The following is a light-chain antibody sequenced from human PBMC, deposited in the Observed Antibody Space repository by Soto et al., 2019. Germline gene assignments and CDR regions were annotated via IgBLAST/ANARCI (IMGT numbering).Light chain of an antibody. Sequence: DIQMTQSPSSLSASVGDRVTITCRASQGIRSDLAWYQQKPGKVPQLLIYAASTLQSGVPSRFSGSGSGTDFTLKISRVEPEDVGVYYCMQALNSQYTFGQGTKLEI. CDR1: QGIRSD. CDR3: MQALNSQYT. CDR2: AAS. V-gene: IGKV1-27*01. J-gene: IGKJ2*01.